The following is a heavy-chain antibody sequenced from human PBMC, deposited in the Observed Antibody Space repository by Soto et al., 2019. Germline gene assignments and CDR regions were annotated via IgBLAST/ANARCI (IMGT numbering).Heavy chain of an antibody. CDR2: IWYDGSNK. CDR1: GFTFSSYG. J-gene: IGHJ6*02. D-gene: IGHD4-4*01. V-gene: IGHV3-33*01. Sequence: PXGSLRLSCAASGFTFSSYGMHWVRQAPGKGLEWVAVIWYDGSNKYYADSVKGRFTISRDNSKNTLYLQMNSLRAEDTAVYYCARDGPYRDYYYGMDVWGQGTTVTVSS. CDR3: ARDGPYRDYYYGMDV.